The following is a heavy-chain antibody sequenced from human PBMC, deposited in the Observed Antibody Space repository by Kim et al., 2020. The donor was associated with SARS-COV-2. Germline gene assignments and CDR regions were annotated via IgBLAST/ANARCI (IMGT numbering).Heavy chain of an antibody. V-gene: IGHV6-1*01. D-gene: IGHD3-16*02. CDR2: TYFRSMWSN. J-gene: IGHJ5*02. Sequence: SQTLSLTCVISGDSVSNNQAAWSWIRQSPSRGLEWLGRTYFRSMWSNDYADSVKTRITINPDTSKNQFSLQLNSVTPEDTAIYYCARESFYRDNWFDPWGQGTLVTVSS. CDR3: ARESFYRDNWFDP. CDR1: GDSVSNNQAA.